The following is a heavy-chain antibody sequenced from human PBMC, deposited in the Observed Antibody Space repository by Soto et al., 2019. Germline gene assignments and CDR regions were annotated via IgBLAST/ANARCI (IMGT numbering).Heavy chain of an antibody. J-gene: IGHJ4*02. Sequence: PGVSLRLSFAASGFTFSSYSMSWVRQAPGKGLEWVSAISGSGGSTYYADSVKGRFTISRDNSKNTLYLQMNSLRAEDTAVYYCAKDPYYYDSSGYYYEVDYWGQGTLVTVSS. D-gene: IGHD3-22*01. CDR3: AKDPYYYDSSGYYYEVDY. V-gene: IGHV3-23*01. CDR1: GFTFSSYS. CDR2: ISGSGGST.